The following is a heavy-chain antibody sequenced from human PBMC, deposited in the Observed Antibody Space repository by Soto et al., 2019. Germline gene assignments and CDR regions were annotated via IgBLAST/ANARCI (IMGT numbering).Heavy chain of an antibody. CDR2: IWYDGSNK. Sequence: PGGSLRLSCAASGFTFSSYGMHWVRQAPGKGLEWVAVIWYDGSNKYYADSVKGRFTISRDNSKNTLYLQMNSLRAEDTAVYYCARDYSSRYGCFGYWGQGTLVTVS. V-gene: IGHV3-33*01. D-gene: IGHD1-1*01. J-gene: IGHJ4*02. CDR1: GFTFSSYG. CDR3: ARDYSSRYGCFGY.